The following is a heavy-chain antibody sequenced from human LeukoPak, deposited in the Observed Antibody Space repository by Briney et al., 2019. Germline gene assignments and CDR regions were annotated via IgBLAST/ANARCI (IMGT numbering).Heavy chain of an antibody. J-gene: IGHJ6*03. CDR2: IKSKTDGGAT. Sequence: GGSLRLSCAASGFTFSNAWMSWARQAPGKGLEWVGRIKSKTDGGATDYAAPVKGRFTISRDDSKNTLYLQMNSLKTEDTAVYYCTTDAGAAAGSYYYMDVWGKGTTVTISS. CDR3: TTDAGAAAGSYYYMDV. D-gene: IGHD6-13*01. V-gene: IGHV3-15*01. CDR1: GFTFSNAW.